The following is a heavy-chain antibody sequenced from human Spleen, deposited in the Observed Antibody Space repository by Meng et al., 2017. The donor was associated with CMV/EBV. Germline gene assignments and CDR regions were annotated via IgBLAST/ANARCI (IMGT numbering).Heavy chain of an antibody. Sequence: SCKASGYTFTDYYVHWVRQAPGQGLEWMGWINPRSGGTNYAQKFQGWVTLTRDTSITTAYMELTRLKSDDTAVYYCARGSPSRIFDYWGQGTLVTVSS. D-gene: IGHD2-15*01. CDR1: GYTFTDYY. CDR2: INPRSGGT. J-gene: IGHJ4*02. V-gene: IGHV1-2*04. CDR3: ARGSPSRIFDY.